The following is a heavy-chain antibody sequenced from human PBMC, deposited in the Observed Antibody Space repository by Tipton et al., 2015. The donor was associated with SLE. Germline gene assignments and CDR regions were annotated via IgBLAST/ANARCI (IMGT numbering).Heavy chain of an antibody. CDR3: ARDRGSGWYNAFDI. J-gene: IGHJ3*02. D-gene: IGHD6-13*01. Sequence: SLRLSCVASGFTFSSYSMNWVRQAPGKGLEWVSSISSSSSYIYYADSVKGRFTISRDNAKNSLYLQMNSLRAEDTAVYYCARDRGSGWYNAFDIWGQGTMVTDSS. V-gene: IGHV3-21*01. CDR2: ISSSSSYI. CDR1: GFTFSSYS.